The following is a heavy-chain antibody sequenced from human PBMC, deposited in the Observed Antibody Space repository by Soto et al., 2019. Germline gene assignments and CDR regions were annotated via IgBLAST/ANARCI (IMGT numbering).Heavy chain of an antibody. Sequence: SETLSLTCTVSGGSVTNSSYYWGWIRQAPGKGLEWIGSVYYRGRSYSKSSVKSRVTISVDTSKNRFSLSLNSVTASDTAVYFCVSQRTTVPTQAYFDYWGPGALVTVSS. CDR1: GGSVTNSSYY. V-gene: IGHV4-39*01. CDR2: VYYRGRS. D-gene: IGHD4-17*01. CDR3: VSQRTTVPTQAYFDY. J-gene: IGHJ4*02.